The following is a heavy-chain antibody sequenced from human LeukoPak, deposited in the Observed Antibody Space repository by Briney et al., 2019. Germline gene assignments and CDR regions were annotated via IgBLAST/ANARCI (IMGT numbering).Heavy chain of an antibody. D-gene: IGHD3-10*01. CDR2: IYHSGST. V-gene: IGHV4-38-2*01. J-gene: IGHJ4*02. CDR3: ARRGVSDY. CDR1: GYSISSGYY. Sequence: KPSETLSLTCAVSGYSISSGYYWGWIRQPPGKGLEWIGSIYHSGSTYYNPSLKSRVTISVDTSKNQFSLKLSSVTAADTAVYYCARRGVSDYWGQETLVTVSS.